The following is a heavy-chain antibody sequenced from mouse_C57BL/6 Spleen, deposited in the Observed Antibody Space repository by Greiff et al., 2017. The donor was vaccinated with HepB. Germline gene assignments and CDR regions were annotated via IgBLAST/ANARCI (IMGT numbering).Heavy chain of an antibody. J-gene: IGHJ2*01. CDR2: ISSGSSTI. V-gene: IGHV5-17*01. CDR3: ARTDPVVRYYFDY. D-gene: IGHD1-1*01. Sequence: DVHLVESGGGLVKPGGSLKLSCAASGFTFSDYGMHWVRQAPEKGLEWVAYISSGSSTIYYADTVKGRFTISRDNAKNTLFLQMTSLRSEDTAMYYCARTDPVVRYYFDYWGQGTTLTVSS. CDR1: GFTFSDYG.